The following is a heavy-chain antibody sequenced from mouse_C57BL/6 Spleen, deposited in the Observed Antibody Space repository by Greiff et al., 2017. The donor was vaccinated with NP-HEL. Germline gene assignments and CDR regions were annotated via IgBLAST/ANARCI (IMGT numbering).Heavy chain of an antibody. CDR2: INPRTGGT. J-gene: IGHJ4*01. D-gene: IGHD3-2*02. CDR1: GYSFTGYY. CDR3: ARSDSSGYVFYAMDY. V-gene: IGHV1-42*01. Sequence: VQLQQSGPGLVKPGASVKISCTASGYSFTGYYMNWVKQSPEKSLEWIGVINPRTGGTTYNQKFKAKATLTVDKSSSTAYMQLKSLTSEDSAVYYCARSDSSGYVFYAMDYWGQGTSVTVSS.